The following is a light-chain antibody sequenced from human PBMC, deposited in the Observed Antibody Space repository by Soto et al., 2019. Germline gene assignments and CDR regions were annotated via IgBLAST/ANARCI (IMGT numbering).Light chain of an antibody. J-gene: IGKJ5*01. V-gene: IGKV2-28*01. Sequence: DIVMTQSPLSLPVTPGEPASISCRSSQSLLYSNGYNYLDWYLQKPGQSPQLLIYLGSNRASGVPDRCRGSGSCRYNTLKMSRVEAEGVGVYYCMQALHTFSVGKGTGLE. CDR3: MQALHTFS. CDR2: LGS. CDR1: QSLLYSNGYNY.